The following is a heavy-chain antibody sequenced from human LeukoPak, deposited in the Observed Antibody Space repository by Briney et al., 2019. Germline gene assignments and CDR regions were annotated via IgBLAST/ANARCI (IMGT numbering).Heavy chain of an antibody. D-gene: IGHD6-19*01. CDR2: ISGSGGST. V-gene: IGHV3-23*01. CDR3: AKAPVEQWLVLDY. J-gene: IGHJ4*02. CDR1: GFTFSSYA. Sequence: PGGSLRLSCAASGFTFSSYAMSWVRQAPGKGLEWVSAISGSGGSTYYADSVKGRFTISRDNSKNTLYMQMNSLRAEDTAVYYCAKAPVEQWLVLDYWGQGTLATVSS.